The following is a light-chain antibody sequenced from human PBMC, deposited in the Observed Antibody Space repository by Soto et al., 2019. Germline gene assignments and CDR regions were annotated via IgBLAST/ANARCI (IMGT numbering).Light chain of an antibody. CDR3: QQYNNWPL. V-gene: IGKV3-15*01. J-gene: IGKJ4*01. Sequence: EIVLTQSPATLSLSPGARAALSCRASQSVGSNLAWYQQKPGQAPRLLIYGASTRATGIPARFSGSGSGTEFTLTISSLQSEDFAVYYCQQYNNWPLFGGGTKVDIK. CDR2: GAS. CDR1: QSVGSN.